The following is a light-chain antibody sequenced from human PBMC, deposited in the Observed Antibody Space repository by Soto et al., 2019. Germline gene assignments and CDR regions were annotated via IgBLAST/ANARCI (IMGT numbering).Light chain of an antibody. CDR2: EVS. CDR3: CSYAGSSTFPYV. J-gene: IGLJ1*01. V-gene: IGLV2-23*02. CDR1: SNGVWSYNL. Sequence: QSSLTQPPPLSGAPGQSITLSRTGNSNGVWSYNLVSWYQHHPGKAPKLMIYEVSKRPSGVSNRFSGSKSGNTASLTISGLQAEDEADYYCCSYAGSSTFPYVFGTGTKVPVL.